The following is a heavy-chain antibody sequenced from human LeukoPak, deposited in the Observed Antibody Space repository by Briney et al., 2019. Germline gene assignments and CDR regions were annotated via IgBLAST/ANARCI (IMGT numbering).Heavy chain of an antibody. D-gene: IGHD4-17*01. CDR2: IWYDGSDK. CDR3: ARWAGDYDYFDY. Sequence: GGSLRLSCAASGFTFSNYGMHWVRQAPGKGLEWVAFIWYDGSDKYYADSVKGRFTISRDNSKNTLYLQMNSLRTEDTAVYYCARWAGDYDYFDYWGQGTLVTVSS. J-gene: IGHJ4*02. V-gene: IGHV3-30*02. CDR1: GFTFSNYG.